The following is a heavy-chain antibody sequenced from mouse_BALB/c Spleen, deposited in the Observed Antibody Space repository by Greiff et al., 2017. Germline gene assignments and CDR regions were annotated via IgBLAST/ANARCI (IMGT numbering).Heavy chain of an antibody. J-gene: IGHJ2*01. Sequence: EVQLQESGGGLVKPGGSLKLSCAASGFTFSDYYMYWVRQTPEKRLEWVATISDGGSYTYYPDSVKGRFTISRDNAKNNLYLQMSSLKSEDTAMYYCAREGRMITFDYWGQGTTLTVSS. V-gene: IGHV5-4*02. CDR3: AREGRMITFDY. D-gene: IGHD2-4*01. CDR2: ISDGGSYT. CDR1: GFTFSDYY.